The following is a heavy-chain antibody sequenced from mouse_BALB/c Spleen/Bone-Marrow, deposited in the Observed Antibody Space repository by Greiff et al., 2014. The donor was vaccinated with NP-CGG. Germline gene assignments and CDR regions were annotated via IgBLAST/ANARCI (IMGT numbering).Heavy chain of an antibody. D-gene: IGHD1-1*01. CDR3: ARNYGFDY. V-gene: IGHV1S56*01. CDR1: GYTFTSYY. CDR2: IYPGNVNT. J-gene: IGHJ2*01. Sequence: VQLQQSGPELVKPGASVRISCKASGYTFTSYYIHWVKQRPGQGLEWIGWIYPGNVNTKYNEKFKGKATLTADKSSSTAYMQLSSLTSEDSAVYFRARNYGFDYWGQGTTLTVSS.